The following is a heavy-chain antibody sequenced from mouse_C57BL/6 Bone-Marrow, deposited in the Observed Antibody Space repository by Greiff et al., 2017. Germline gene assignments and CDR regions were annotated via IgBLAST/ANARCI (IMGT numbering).Heavy chain of an antibody. J-gene: IGHJ3*01. CDR1: GYSFTGYY. CDR2: INPSTGGT. D-gene: IGHD2-3*01. V-gene: IGHV1-42*01. Sequence: EVQLQQSGPELVKPGASVKISCKASGYSFTGYYMNWVKQSPEKSLEWIGEINPSTGGTTYNQKFKAKATLTVDKSSSTAYMQLKSLTSEASAVYYCARWRWLLRSWFAYWGQGTLVTVSA. CDR3: ARWRWLLRSWFAY.